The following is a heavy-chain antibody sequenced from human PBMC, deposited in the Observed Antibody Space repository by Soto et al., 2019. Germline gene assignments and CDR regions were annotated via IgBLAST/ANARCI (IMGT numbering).Heavy chain of an antibody. CDR1: GVSFNSYD. V-gene: IGHV3-30*03. J-gene: IGHJ4*02. D-gene: IGHD2-15*01. CDR3: ARIRRYCSGGDCHS. CDR2: ISYDGSNT. Sequence: QAHLVESGGGVVQPGTSLRLSCAASGVSFNSYDMHWVRQAPGKGPEWVAIISYDGSNTYYSDSVRSRFTISRDNSKDTLDLQMHSLRSEDTAIYYCARIRRYCSGGDCHSWGQGTQVTVSS.